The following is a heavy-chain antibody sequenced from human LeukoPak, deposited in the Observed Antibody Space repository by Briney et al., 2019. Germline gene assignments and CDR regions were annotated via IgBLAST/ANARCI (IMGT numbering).Heavy chain of an antibody. CDR2: ISSSSSYI. Sequence: PGGSLRLSCAAPGFTFSSYSMNWVRQAPGKGLEWVSSISSSSSYIYYADSVKGRFTISRDNAKNSLYLQMNSLRAEDTAVYYCARASYGSGSYYNDYYYYGMDVWGKGTTVTVSS. J-gene: IGHJ6*04. D-gene: IGHD3-10*01. V-gene: IGHV3-21*01. CDR1: GFTFSSYS. CDR3: ARASYGSGSYYNDYYYYGMDV.